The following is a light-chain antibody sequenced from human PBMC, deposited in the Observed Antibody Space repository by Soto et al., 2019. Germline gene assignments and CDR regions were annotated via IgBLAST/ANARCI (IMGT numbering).Light chain of an antibody. Sequence: EIVLTQSPGTLSLSPGERATLSCRASQSVSSSYLAWYQQKPGQAPRLLIFGASSRATGTPDRFSGSGSGTDFNITISRLEPEDSAVYHCQQYGGSPPTVGQGTKVEIK. CDR3: QQYGGSPPT. V-gene: IGKV3-20*01. CDR1: QSVSSSY. CDR2: GAS. J-gene: IGKJ1*01.